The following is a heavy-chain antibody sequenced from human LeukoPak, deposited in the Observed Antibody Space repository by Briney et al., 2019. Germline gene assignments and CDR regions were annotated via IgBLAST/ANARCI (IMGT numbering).Heavy chain of an antibody. CDR1: GFTFSSYS. CDR3: ARDSIAALGDFDY. D-gene: IGHD6-6*01. Sequence: GGSLRLSCAASGFTFSSYSMNWVRQAPGKGLEWVSSISSSSSYIYYADSVKGRFTISRDNAKNSPYLQMNSLRAEDTAVYYCARDSIAALGDFDYWGQGTLVTVSS. V-gene: IGHV3-21*01. CDR2: ISSSSSYI. J-gene: IGHJ4*02.